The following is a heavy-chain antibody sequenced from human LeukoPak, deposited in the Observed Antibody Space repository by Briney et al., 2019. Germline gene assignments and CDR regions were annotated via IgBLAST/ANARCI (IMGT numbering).Heavy chain of an antibody. D-gene: IGHD2-8*02. CDR2: IKQDGSDK. Sequence: GGSLRLSCAASGLIFSDSWMSWVRQAPGKGLEWVANIKQDGSDKYYVDSVKGRFTISRDNAKKSLDLQMNSLRDEDTAVYYCARDSQAYCTGGVCYWAYWGQGTLVTVS. J-gene: IGHJ4*02. CDR3: ARDSQAYCTGGVCYWAY. V-gene: IGHV3-7*01. CDR1: GLIFSDSW.